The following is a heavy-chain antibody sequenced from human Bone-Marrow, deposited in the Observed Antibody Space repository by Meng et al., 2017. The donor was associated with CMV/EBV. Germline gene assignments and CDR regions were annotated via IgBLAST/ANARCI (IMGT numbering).Heavy chain of an antibody. CDR1: GFTFSNAW. CDR2: IKTKTEGGTT. J-gene: IGHJ4*02. V-gene: IGHV3-15*01. D-gene: IGHD5-12*01. CDR3: TTDVERVATIWGDY. Sequence: GFTFSNAWMIWVRQAPGKGLEWVGRIKTKTEGGTTDYAAPVEGRFTISRDDSKNTLFLQMNSLKFEDTAVYYCTTDVERVATIWGDYWGQGTLVTVSS.